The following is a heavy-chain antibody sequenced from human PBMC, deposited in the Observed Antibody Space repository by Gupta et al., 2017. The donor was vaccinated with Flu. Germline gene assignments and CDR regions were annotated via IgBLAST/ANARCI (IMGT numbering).Heavy chain of an antibody. CDR1: GGSISSGSYY. D-gene: IGHD2-15*01. Sequence: QVQLQESGPGLVKPSQTLSLTCTVSGGSISSGSYYWSWIRQPAGKRLEWIGRIYTSGSTNYNPSLKSRVTISVDTSKNQFSLKLRSVTAADTAVYYCARDYSRYYGMDVWGQGTTVTVSS. V-gene: IGHV4-61*02. J-gene: IGHJ6*02. CDR2: IYTSGST. CDR3: ARDYSRYYGMDV.